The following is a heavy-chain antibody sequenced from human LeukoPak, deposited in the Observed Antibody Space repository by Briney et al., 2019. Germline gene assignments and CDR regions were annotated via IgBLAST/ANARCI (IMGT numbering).Heavy chain of an antibody. CDR3: ARANRNYYYMDV. Sequence: SETLSLTCTVSGYSISSTYYWSWIRQPPGKGLEWIGYLYYSGSTNYNPSLKSRVTISVDTSKNQFSLKLSSVTAADTAVYYCARANRNYYYMDVWGKGTTVTVSS. CDR1: GYSISSTYY. CDR2: LYYSGST. V-gene: IGHV4-61*01. J-gene: IGHJ6*03. D-gene: IGHD2/OR15-2a*01.